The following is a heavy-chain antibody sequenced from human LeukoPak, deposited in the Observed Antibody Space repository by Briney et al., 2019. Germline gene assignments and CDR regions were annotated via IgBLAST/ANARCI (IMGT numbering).Heavy chain of an antibody. CDR1: GFTFSSYS. CDR2: ISSSSSYI. CDR3: ARDIWFGESTFGY. D-gene: IGHD3-10*01. Sequence: GGSLRLSCAASGFTFSSYSMNWVRQAPGKGLEWVSSISSSSSYIYYADSVKGRFTISRDNAKNSLYLQMNSLRAEDTAVYYCARDIWFGESTFGYWGQGTLVTVSS. V-gene: IGHV3-21*01. J-gene: IGHJ4*02.